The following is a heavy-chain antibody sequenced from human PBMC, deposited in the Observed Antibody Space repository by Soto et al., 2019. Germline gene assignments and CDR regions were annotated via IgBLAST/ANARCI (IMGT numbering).Heavy chain of an antibody. CDR1: GYTFTGYY. CDR2: INHNSGGT. CDR3: AREESHDAFDI. V-gene: IGHV1-2*02. Sequence: GASVKVSCKASGYTFTGYYMHWVRQAPGQGLEWMGWINHNSGGTNYAQKFQGRVTMTRDTSISTAYMELSRLRSDDTAVYYCAREESHDAFDIWGQGTMVPVSS. J-gene: IGHJ3*02.